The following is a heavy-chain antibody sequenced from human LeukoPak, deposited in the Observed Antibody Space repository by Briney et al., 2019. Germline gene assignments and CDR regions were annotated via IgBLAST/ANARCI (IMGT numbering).Heavy chain of an antibody. CDR1: GGSISSYY. J-gene: IGHJ3*02. CDR3: AREGYYDSSGYYRHDAFYI. CDR2: IYYSGST. D-gene: IGHD3-22*01. V-gene: IGHV4-59*01. Sequence: SETLSLTCTVSGGSISSYYWSWIRQPPGKGLEWIGYIYYSGSTNYNPSLKSRVTISVDTSKNQFSLKLSSVTAADTAVYYCAREGYYDSSGYYRHDAFYIWGQGTMVTVSS.